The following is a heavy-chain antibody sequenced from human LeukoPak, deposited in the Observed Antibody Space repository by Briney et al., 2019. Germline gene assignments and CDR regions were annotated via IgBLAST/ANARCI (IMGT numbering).Heavy chain of an antibody. Sequence: SETLSLTCTVSGGSISSYYWSWIRQPAGKGLEWIGRFYSGGSTDYNPSLKSRVTMSVDTSKNQFSLKVTSVTAADTAVYYCARDLYLMLGLFDIWGQGTMVIVSS. CDR2: FYSGGST. V-gene: IGHV4-4*07. J-gene: IGHJ3*02. CDR3: ARDLYLMLGLFDI. D-gene: IGHD3-16*01. CDR1: GGSISSYY.